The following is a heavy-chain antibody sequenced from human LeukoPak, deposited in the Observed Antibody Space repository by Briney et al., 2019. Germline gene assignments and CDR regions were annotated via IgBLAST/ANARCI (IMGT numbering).Heavy chain of an antibody. J-gene: IGHJ4*02. D-gene: IGHD1-26*01. CDR3: ARMGGARGFDY. Sequence: SETLSLTCTVSGGSISSYYWSWIRQPPGKGLEWIGYIYYSGSTNYNPSLKSRVTISVDTSKNQFSLKLSSVTAADTAVYYCARMGGARGFDYWGQGTLVTVSS. V-gene: IGHV4-59*01. CDR2: IYYSGST. CDR1: GGSISSYY.